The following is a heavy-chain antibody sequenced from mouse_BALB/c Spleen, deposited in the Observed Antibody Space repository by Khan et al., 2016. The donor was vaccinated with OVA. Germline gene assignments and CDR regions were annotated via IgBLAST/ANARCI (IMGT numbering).Heavy chain of an antibody. CDR3: GRGGGGDRFVY. Sequence: VQLQQSGAELVRPGVSVKISCKGSGYRFTDFTIHWVKQSHAKSLEWIGVISTYYGDADYNQKFKGKATMTVDKSSSTAYMELGRLTSVDYALFLWGRGGGGDRFVYWGQGTLVTVSA. CDR1: GYRFTDFT. V-gene: IGHV1S137*01. J-gene: IGHJ3*01. CDR2: ISTYYGDA.